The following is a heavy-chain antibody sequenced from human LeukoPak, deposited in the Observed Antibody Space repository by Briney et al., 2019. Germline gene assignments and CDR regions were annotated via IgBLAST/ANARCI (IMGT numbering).Heavy chain of an antibody. CDR3: ARASTMIAPSIDY. CDR1: GGSLSTYY. CDR2: IYYSGST. J-gene: IGHJ4*02. V-gene: IGHV4-59*12. D-gene: IGHD3-22*01. Sequence: SETLSLTCTVSGGSLSTYYWCWIRQPPGKGLEWIGSIYYSGSTYYNPSLKSRVTISVDTSKNQFSLKLSSVTAADTAVYYCARASTMIAPSIDYWGQGTLVTVSS.